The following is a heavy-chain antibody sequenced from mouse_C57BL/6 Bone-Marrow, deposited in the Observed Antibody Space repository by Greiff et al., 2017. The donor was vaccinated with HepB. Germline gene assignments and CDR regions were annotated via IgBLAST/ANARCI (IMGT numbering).Heavy chain of an antibody. V-gene: IGHV5-9-1*02. Sequence: EVQVVESGEGLVKPGGSLKLSCAASGFTFSSYAMSWVRQTPEKRLEWVAYISSGGDYIYYADTVKGRFTISRDNARNTLYLQMSSLKSEDTAMYYCTSSYYYGSSYAMDYWGQGTSVTVSS. J-gene: IGHJ4*01. CDR1: GFTFSSYA. D-gene: IGHD1-1*01. CDR3: TSSYYYGSSYAMDY. CDR2: ISSGGDYI.